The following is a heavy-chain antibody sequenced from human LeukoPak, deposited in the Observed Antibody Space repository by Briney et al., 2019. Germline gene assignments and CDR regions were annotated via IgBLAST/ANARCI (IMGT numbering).Heavy chain of an antibody. CDR1: GGSINSYY. J-gene: IGHJ4*02. CDR2: IYSSGST. Sequence: PSETLSLTCTVSGGSINSYYWSWIRQPAGKGLEWIGRIYSSGSTNYNPSLKSRVSMSVDTSKNQSSLKLTSVTAADTALYYCARGGKATVVTMWGQGILVTVSS. CDR3: ARGGKATVVTM. D-gene: IGHD4-23*01. V-gene: IGHV4-4*07.